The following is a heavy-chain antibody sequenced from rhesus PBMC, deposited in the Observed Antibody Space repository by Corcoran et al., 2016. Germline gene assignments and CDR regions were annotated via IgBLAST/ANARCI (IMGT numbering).Heavy chain of an antibody. D-gene: IGHD2-27*01. Sequence: QVQLVQSGAEVKKPGSSVKVSCKASGYTFTDYYMHWVRQAPRQGVEWMGWINPHNGNTKNAQKFQGRVTMTRDTSTSTAYMELSSLRSEDTAVYYCARGYCSGIYCYVWYYFDYWGQGVLVTVSS. J-gene: IGHJ4*01. CDR3: ARGYCSGIYCYVWYYFDY. V-gene: IGHV1S2*01. CDR1: GYTFTDYY. CDR2: INPHNGNT.